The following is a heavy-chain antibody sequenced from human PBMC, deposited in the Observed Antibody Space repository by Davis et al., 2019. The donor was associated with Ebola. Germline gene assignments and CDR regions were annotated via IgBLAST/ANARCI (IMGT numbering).Heavy chain of an antibody. CDR1: GGSISSYY. Sequence: MPSETLSLTCTVSGGSISSYYWSWIRQPPGKGLEWIGYIYYSGSTNYNPSPKSRVTISVDTSKNQFSLKLSSVTAADTAVYYCARYRSGWYFFDYWGQGTLVTVSS. D-gene: IGHD6-19*01. CDR2: IYYSGST. V-gene: IGHV4-59*01. J-gene: IGHJ4*02. CDR3: ARYRSGWYFFDY.